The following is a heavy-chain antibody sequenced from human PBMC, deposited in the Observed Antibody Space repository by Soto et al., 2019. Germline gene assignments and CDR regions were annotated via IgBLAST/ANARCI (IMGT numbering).Heavy chain of an antibody. CDR1: GFTFSSYG. J-gene: IGHJ6*02. Sequence: GGSLRLSCAASGFTFSSYGMHWVRQAPGKGLEWVAVIWYDGSNKYYADSVKGRFTISRDNSKNTLYLQMNSLRAEDTAVYYCARAGYDFWSGYYGYYYYGMDVWGQGTTVTVSS. V-gene: IGHV3-33*01. CDR3: ARAGYDFWSGYYGYYYYGMDV. D-gene: IGHD3-3*01. CDR2: IWYDGSNK.